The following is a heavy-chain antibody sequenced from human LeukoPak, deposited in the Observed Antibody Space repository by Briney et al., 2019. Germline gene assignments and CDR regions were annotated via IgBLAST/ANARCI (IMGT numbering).Heavy chain of an antibody. CDR3: AKDTWTHVWFPFDY. D-gene: IGHD3-10*01. V-gene: IGHV3-30*18. J-gene: IGHJ4*02. CDR2: ISYDGSNK. Sequence: GGSLRLSCAASGFTFSSYGMHWVRQAPGKGLEWVAVISYDGSNKYYADSVKGRFTISRDNSKNTLYLQMNSLRAEDTAVYYCAKDTWTHVWFPFDYWGQGTLVTVSS. CDR1: GFTFSSYG.